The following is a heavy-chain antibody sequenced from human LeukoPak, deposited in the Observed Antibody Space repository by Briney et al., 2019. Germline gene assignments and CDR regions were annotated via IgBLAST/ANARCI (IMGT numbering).Heavy chain of an antibody. V-gene: IGHV1-2*06. CDR3: AREYCSGTSCYTFDY. D-gene: IGHD2-2*02. Sequence: GASVKVSCKASGYTFTGYYIHWVRQAPGQGLEWMGRINPNSGGTNYAQKFQGSVTMTRDTSINTAYMELSRLRSDDTAVYYCAREYCSGTSCYTFDYWGQGTLVTVSS. CDR1: GYTFTGYY. J-gene: IGHJ4*02. CDR2: INPNSGGT.